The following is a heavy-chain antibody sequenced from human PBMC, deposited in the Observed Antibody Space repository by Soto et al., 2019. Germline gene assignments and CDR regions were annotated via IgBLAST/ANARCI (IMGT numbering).Heavy chain of an antibody. V-gene: IGHV1-18*01. CDR1: GYTFASYA. Sequence: QVQLVQSGAEVKKPGASVKVSCKASGYTFASYAITWVRQAPGQGLEWMGWISAYNGNTNYAQKLQGRVTMTTDTPTSTADLDLRSLRSNDTAVYYFARDAPPANYWGQGTLVTVSS. CDR3: ARDAPPANY. J-gene: IGHJ4*02. CDR2: ISAYNGNT.